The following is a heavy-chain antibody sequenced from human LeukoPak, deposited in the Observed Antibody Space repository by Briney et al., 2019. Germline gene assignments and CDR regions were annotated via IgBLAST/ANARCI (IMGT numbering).Heavy chain of an antibody. Sequence: GGSLRLSCAASGFTFNNYAMRWVRQAPGKGLEWVGRIKSKTDGGTSDYAAPVQGRFTISRDDSKNTLYLQMNSLKIEDTAVYYCATDPGEWEPIWGQGTMVTVSS. J-gene: IGHJ3*02. CDR2: IKSKTDGGTS. CDR3: ATDPGEWEPI. CDR1: GFTFNNYA. V-gene: IGHV3-15*01. D-gene: IGHD1-26*01.